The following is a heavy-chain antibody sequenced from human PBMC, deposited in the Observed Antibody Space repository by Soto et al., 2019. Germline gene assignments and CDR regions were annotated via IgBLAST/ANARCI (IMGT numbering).Heavy chain of an antibody. J-gene: IGHJ3*01. D-gene: IGHD6-13*01. CDR3: AREVAADGTFREDVFDL. V-gene: IGHV1-69*12. CDR2: IIPIFSTT. CDR1: GGTFSNHA. Sequence: QVHLVQSGAEVKKPGSSVKVSCKAPGGTFSNHAINWVRQAPGQGLEWLGRIIPIFSTTNYAQKFQGRVTMTADECTITAYLELSSLKQDDTAVYYCAREVAADGTFREDVFDLWGQGTLVTVSS.